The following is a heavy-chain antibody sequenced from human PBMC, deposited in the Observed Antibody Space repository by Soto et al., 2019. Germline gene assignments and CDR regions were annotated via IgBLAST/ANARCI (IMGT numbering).Heavy chain of an antibody. CDR1: GASISRTGFH. J-gene: IGHJ4*02. Sequence: SETLSLTCAVSGASISRTGFHWGWIRQPPGQGLEWIGSIYEAATTFYNSSLKSRVTISADTSNNHFSLKLSSVTAADTAVYYCARRGSGHTFDYWGQGTLVTVSS. CDR2: IYEAATT. V-gene: IGHV4-39*01. D-gene: IGHD3-10*01. CDR3: ARRGSGHTFDY.